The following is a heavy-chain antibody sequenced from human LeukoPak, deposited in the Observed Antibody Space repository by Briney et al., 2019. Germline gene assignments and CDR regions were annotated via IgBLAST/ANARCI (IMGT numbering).Heavy chain of an antibody. CDR3: ASRIGYSYGIDY. J-gene: IGHJ4*02. Sequence: SETLSLTCTVSGASISSGGDYWSWIRQHPGKGLEWIGYIYYSGSTYYNPSLKSRVTISEDTSKNQFSLKLSSVAAADTAVYYCASRIGYSYGIDYWGQGTLVTVSS. V-gene: IGHV4-31*03. D-gene: IGHD5-18*01. CDR2: IYYSGST. CDR1: GASISSGGDY.